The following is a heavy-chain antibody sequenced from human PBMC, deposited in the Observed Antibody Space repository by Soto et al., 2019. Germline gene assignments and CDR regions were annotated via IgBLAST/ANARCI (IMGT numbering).Heavy chain of an antibody. Sequence: EMQLAESGGGLVQPGGSLTLSCVASEFSIGTSWMSWVRQAPGKGLEWVANIKEDGSNKYFLDSVKGRFTISRDNAKNSLYLQMNSLRVEDTAVYDCAREKARYFDSWGQGTLVNVSS. CDR1: EFSIGTSW. J-gene: IGHJ4*02. CDR3: AREKARYFDS. V-gene: IGHV3-7*01. CDR2: IKEDGSNK.